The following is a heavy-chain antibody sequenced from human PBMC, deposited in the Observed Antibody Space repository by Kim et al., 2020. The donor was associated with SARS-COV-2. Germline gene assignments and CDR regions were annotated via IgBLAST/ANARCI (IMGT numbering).Heavy chain of an antibody. CDR3: ARSREVRGVIITNSFDY. D-gene: IGHD3-10*01. Sequence: SETLSLTCTVSGGSVSSGSYYWSWIRQPPGKGLEWIGYIYYSGSTNYNPSLKSRVTISVDTSKNQFSLKLSSVTAADTAVYYCARSREVRGVIITNSFDYWGQGTLVTVSS. CDR1: GGSVSSGSYY. CDR2: IYYSGST. J-gene: IGHJ4*02. V-gene: IGHV4-61*01.